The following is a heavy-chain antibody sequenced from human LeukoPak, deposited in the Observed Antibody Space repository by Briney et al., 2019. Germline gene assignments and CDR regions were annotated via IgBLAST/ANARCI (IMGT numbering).Heavy chain of an antibody. V-gene: IGHV4-4*07. Sequence: SETLSLTCTVSGGSISSYYWSWIRQPAGKGLEWIGRIYTSGSTNYNPSLKSRVTMSVDTSKNQFSLKLSSVTAADTAVYYCARDLGDYYDSSGYYSEYYFDYWGQGTLVTVSS. D-gene: IGHD3-22*01. CDR3: ARDLGDYYDSSGYYSEYYFDY. CDR1: GGSISSYY. J-gene: IGHJ4*02. CDR2: IYTSGST.